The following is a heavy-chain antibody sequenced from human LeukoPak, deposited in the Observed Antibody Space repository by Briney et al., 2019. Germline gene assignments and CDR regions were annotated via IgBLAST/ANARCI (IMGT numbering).Heavy chain of an antibody. Sequence: SETLSLTCTVSGGSISSYYWNWIRQPPGKGLEWIGYIYYSGGTNYNPSLKSRVTISLDTSKNQLSLKLTSMTAVDTALYYCARGTEWLQNDWGQGTLVTVSS. CDR2: IYYSGGT. V-gene: IGHV4-59*01. CDR3: ARGTEWLQND. CDR1: GGSISSYY. D-gene: IGHD5-24*01. J-gene: IGHJ4*02.